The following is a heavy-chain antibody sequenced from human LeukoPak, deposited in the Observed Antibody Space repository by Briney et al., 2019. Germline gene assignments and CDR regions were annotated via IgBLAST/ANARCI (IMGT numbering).Heavy chain of an antibody. D-gene: IGHD3-3*01. CDR1: GGAIRSYC. V-gene: IGHV4-59*08. J-gene: IGHJ4*02. CDR3: ARRSPDWMEWFFDS. Sequence: SETLSLTCIVSGGAIRSYCWSWIRQTPGKGLEWIGNIYCGGSANNNPSLKSRVTISADTSKNQFSLDLNSVTAADTAVYYCARRSPDWMEWFFDSWGQGTLVTVSS. CDR2: IYCGGSA.